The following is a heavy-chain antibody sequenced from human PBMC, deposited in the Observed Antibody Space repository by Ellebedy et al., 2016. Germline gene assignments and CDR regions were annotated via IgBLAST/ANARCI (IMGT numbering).Heavy chain of an antibody. D-gene: IGHD3-22*01. CDR3: AKRPPYDRSRFYYCGMDV. CDR2: MSGSDNSRPYI. CDR1: GFSFSTYA. V-gene: IGHV3-23*01. J-gene: IGHJ6*02. Sequence: GGSLRLSCEASGFSFSTYAMSWVRQAPGKGLEWVSHMSGSDNSRPYINYADSVRGRFIISRDDSKNTLYLQMNSLRAEDTAVYFCAKRPPYDRSRFYYCGMDVWGQGTTVTVSS.